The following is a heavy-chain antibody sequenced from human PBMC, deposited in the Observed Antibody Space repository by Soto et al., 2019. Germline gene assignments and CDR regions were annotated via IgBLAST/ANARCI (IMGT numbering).Heavy chain of an antibody. D-gene: IGHD1-26*01. J-gene: IGHJ4*02. V-gene: IGHV3-23*01. CDR3: ARRGSGSYYDY. CDR1: GFTFSSYA. CDR2: ISGSGGST. Sequence: EVQLLESGGGLVQPGGSQRLSCAASGFTFSSYAMRWVRQAPVKGLEWVSAISGSGGSTYYADSVKGRFTISRDKSKNPLYLQMNSLRAEDTAVYYCARRGSGSYYDYWGQGTLVTVSS.